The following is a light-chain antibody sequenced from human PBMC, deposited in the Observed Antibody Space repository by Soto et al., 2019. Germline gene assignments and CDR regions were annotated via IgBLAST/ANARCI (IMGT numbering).Light chain of an antibody. CDR2: GES. V-gene: IGKV3-15*01. J-gene: IGKJ2*01. Sequence: EIVLTQSPGTLSLSPGERATLSCRASQSVTSSNLAWYQQKPGQAPRLLIYGESSRATGIPGTFSGSGSGAEFTLTISSLQSEDFAIYYCQQYRDWPFTFGQGTKLEIK. CDR3: QQYRDWPFT. CDR1: QSVTSSN.